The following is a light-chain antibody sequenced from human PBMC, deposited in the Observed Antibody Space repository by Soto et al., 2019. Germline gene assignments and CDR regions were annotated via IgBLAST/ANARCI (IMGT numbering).Light chain of an antibody. CDR3: QQYYSTPRT. CDR1: QSVGSTY. J-gene: IGKJ1*01. V-gene: IGKV3-20*01. CDR2: GAS. Sequence: EIVLTQSPGTLSLSPGERATLSCRASQSVGSTYLAWYQQKPGQAPRLLIYGASSRATGIPDRFSGSGSGTDFTLTISRLGPEDVAVYYCQQYYSTPRTFGLGTKVEIK.